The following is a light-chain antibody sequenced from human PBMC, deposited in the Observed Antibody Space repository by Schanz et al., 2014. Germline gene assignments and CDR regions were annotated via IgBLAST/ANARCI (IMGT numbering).Light chain of an antibody. CDR1: QSVSSN. J-gene: IGKJ1*01. V-gene: IGKV3-15*01. CDR3: QKYNSAPRT. Sequence: EIVMTQSPATLSVSPGERATLSCRASQSVSSNLAWYQQKPGQAPRLLIYGASTRATGVPARFSGSGSGTEFTLTISSLQSEDVATYYCQKYNSAPRTFGPGTKVEIK. CDR2: GAS.